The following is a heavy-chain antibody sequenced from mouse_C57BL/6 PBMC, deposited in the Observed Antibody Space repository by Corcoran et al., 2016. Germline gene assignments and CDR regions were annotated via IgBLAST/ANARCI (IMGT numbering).Heavy chain of an antibody. CDR3: ARGYGWNFDV. CDR1: GYAFSSYW. CDR2: IYPGDGDT. D-gene: IGHD1-1*01. Sequence: QVQLQQSGAELVKPGASVKISCKASGYAFSSYWMHWVKRRPGKGLEWIGQIYPGDGDTNYNGKFKGKATLTADKSSSTAYMQLSSLTSEDSAVYFCARGYGWNFDVWGTGTTVTVS. V-gene: IGHV1-80*01. J-gene: IGHJ1*03.